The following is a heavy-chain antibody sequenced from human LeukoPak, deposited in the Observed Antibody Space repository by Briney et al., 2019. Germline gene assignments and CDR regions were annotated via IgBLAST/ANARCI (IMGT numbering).Heavy chain of an antibody. CDR3: ATEDWGFGSFDY. CDR1: GDSLTSDGHY. D-gene: IGHD7-27*01. J-gene: IGHJ4*02. V-gene: IGHV4-31*03. Sequence: PSETLSLTCSVSGDSLTSDGHYWNWIRQHPGKGREWLGYIYYSGSSYYNPSLKSRVTMSVDTSKNQLSLKLTSVTAADTAVYYCATEDWGFGSFDYWGQGTPVTVSS. CDR2: IYYSGSS.